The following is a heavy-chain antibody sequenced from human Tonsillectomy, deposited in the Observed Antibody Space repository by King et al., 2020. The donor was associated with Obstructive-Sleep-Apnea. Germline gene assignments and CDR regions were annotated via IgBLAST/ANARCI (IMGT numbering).Heavy chain of an antibody. D-gene: IGHD3-10*01. CDR3: AVGIKWFDS. CDR2: IKQDGSEI. V-gene: IGHV3-7*03. CDR1: GLMFNKYW. Sequence: VQLVESGGGLVQPGGSLRLSCAASGLMFNKYWMTWVRQAPGKGLEWVANIKQDGSEIDYVDSVKGRFTISRDNSKNSLYLQMSSLKAEDTAMYYCAVGIKWFDSWGQGTLVTVSS. J-gene: IGHJ5*01.